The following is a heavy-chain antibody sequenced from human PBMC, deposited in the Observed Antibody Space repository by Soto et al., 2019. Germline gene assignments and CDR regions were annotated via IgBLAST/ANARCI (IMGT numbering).Heavy chain of an antibody. V-gene: IGHV3-33*01. J-gene: IGHJ3*02. Sequence: QVQLMESGGGVVQPGRSLRLSCAASVFTVSDWGMHWVRQAPGKGLEWVAVLWSDGIQKYYVDSVRGRFTISRDTFENTLFLEMTSLTAEDSAVYYCVRGGKTAGAYDIWGQGTLVTVS. CDR1: VFTVSDWG. D-gene: IGHD3-16*01. CDR3: VRGGKTAGAYDI. CDR2: LWSDGIQK.